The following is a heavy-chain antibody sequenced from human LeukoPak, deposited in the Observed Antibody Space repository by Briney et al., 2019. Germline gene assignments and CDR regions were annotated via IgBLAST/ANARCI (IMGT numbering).Heavy chain of an antibody. V-gene: IGHV4-30-4*08. CDR3: ARALGYCSSSRCYSLDY. CDR1: GGSINSGDYY. D-gene: IGHD2-15*01. CDR2: IYYIGST. Sequence: SQTLSLTCTVSGGSINSGDYYWSSIRQPPGKGLEWIGYIYYIGSTYYKPSLMSRVTMSLDTSKNQFSLKLSSVTAADTAVYYCARALGYCSSSRCYSLDYWGQGTLVTVSS. J-gene: IGHJ4*02.